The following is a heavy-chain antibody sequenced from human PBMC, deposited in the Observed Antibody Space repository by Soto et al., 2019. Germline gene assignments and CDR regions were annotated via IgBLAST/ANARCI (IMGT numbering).Heavy chain of an antibody. D-gene: IGHD2-15*01. J-gene: IGHJ6*02. V-gene: IGHV1-2*06. Sequence: ASVKVSCKASGYTFSGYFVHWVRQAPGQGPEWMGRMYPDSADIIYAQKFQGRVTMTTGTSISTAYMELSRLTSDDTAVYYCAREMQRGLDVWGQGTTVTVSS. CDR3: AREMQRGLDV. CDR2: MYPDSADI. CDR1: GYTFSGYF.